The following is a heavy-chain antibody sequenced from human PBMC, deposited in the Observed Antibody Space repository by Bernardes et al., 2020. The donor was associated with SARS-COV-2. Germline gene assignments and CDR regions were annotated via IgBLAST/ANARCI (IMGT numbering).Heavy chain of an antibody. CDR1: GFIFSTSD. V-gene: IGHV3-48*01. J-gene: IGHJ6*02. CDR2: ISSPGNTI. Sequence: RGSLRLSCEASGFIFSTSDMYWVRQAPGKGLEWLSYISSPGNTIYYSDSVKGRFTISRDNAKTSLYLQMNSLRANDTAVDYCATPYYGSGRGPPRYYYPGIDVWGQGTTVTVSS. CDR3: ATPYYGSGRGPPRYYYPGIDV. D-gene: IGHD3-10*01.